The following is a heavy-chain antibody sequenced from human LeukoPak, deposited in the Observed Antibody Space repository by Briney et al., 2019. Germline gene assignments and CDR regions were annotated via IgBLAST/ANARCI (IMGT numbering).Heavy chain of an antibody. CDR3: ARASGYCSGGSCYSPPHYFDY. V-gene: IGHV3-30-3*01. J-gene: IGHJ4*02. D-gene: IGHD2-15*01. CDR2: ISSDGSNT. CDR1: GYTFTTYN. Sequence: SCKASGYTFTTYNMHWVRQAPGKGLEWVALISSDGSNTYYAGSVKGRFTISRDNSKNTVSLQLDDLRAEDTALYYCARASGYCSGGSCYSPPHYFDYWGQGTLVTVSS.